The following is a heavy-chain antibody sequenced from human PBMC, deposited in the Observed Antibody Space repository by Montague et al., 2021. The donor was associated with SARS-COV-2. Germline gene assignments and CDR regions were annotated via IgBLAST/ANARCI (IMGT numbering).Heavy chain of an antibody. CDR3: ARISAWYSSGWSAFDY. J-gene: IGHJ4*02. CDR1: GFSLSTSGIC. Sequence: PELVKPTQTLTLTCTFSGFSLSTSGICVSWIRQPPGKALEWLALIDWDDDKYYSTSLKTRLTISKDTSKNQVVLTMTNMDPVDTATYYCARISAWYSSGWSAFDYWGQGTLVTVSS. D-gene: IGHD6-19*01. CDR2: IDWDDDK. V-gene: IGHV2-70*01.